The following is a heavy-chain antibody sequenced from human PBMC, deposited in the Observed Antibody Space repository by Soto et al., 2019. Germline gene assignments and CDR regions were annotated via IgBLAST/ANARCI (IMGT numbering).Heavy chain of an antibody. Sequence: GGSLRLSCAASGFTFSSYSMNWVRQAPGKGLEWVSSISSSSSYIYYADSVKGRFTISRDNAKNSLYLQMNSLRAEDTAVYYCARDRYDFWSGYYRIYYYYYYGMDVWGQGTTVTVSS. V-gene: IGHV3-21*01. CDR2: ISSSSSYI. D-gene: IGHD3-3*01. J-gene: IGHJ6*02. CDR1: GFTFSSYS. CDR3: ARDRYDFWSGYYRIYYYYYYGMDV.